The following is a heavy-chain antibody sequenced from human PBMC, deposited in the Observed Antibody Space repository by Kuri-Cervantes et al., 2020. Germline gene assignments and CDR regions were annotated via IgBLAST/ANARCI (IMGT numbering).Heavy chain of an antibody. D-gene: IGHD3-10*01. J-gene: IGHJ5*02. Sequence: GSLRLSCTVSGGSVSSGSYYWSWIRQPPGKGLEWIGYIYYSGSTNYNPSLKSRVTISVDTSKNQFSLKLSSVTAADTAVYYCAKDLLHHYYYGSGAYNWFDPWGQGTLVTVSS. V-gene: IGHV4-61*01. CDR2: IYYSGST. CDR3: AKDLLHHYYYGSGAYNWFDP. CDR1: GGSVSSGSYY.